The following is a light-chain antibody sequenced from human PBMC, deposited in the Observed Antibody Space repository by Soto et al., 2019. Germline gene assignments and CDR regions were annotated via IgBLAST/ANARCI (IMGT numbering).Light chain of an antibody. CDR2: SAF. V-gene: IGKV1-39*01. J-gene: IGKJ3*01. Sequence: DLQMTQSPPSLSASVGDRVTITCRASQNINTYLSWYQQKPGKAPKLLMYSAFSLQNGVPSRFTGTESATTFTLTIDSLQPEDFATYYCQQTYSAPFTFGPGTKVDI. CDR3: QQTYSAPFT. CDR1: QNINTY.